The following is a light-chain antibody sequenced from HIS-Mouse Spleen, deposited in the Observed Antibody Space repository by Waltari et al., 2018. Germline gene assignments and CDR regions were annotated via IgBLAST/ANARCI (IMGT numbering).Light chain of an antibody. CDR1: SLRSYY. J-gene: IGLJ2*01. CDR2: GKN. CDR3: NSRDSSGNHVV. V-gene: IGLV3-19*01. Sequence: SSELTQDPAVSVALGQTVRITCQGDSLRSYYASRYQQKPGQAPVLVIYGKNNRPLGIPARFSGSSSGNTASLTITGAQAEDEADYYCNSRDSSGNHVVFGGGTKLTVL.